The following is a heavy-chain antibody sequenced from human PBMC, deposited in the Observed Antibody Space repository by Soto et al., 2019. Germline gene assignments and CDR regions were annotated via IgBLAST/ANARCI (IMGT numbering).Heavy chain of an antibody. J-gene: IGHJ6*02. CDR2: INPNSGGT. CDR3: ARDHSGYSSSWRRTHRNYYYCGMDV. V-gene: IGHV1-2*04. D-gene: IGHD6-13*01. CDR1: GYTFTGYY. Sequence: GASVKVSCKASGYTFTGYYMHWVRQAPGQGLEWMGWINPNSGGTNYAQKFQGWVTMTRDTSISTAYMELSRLRSDDTAVYYCARDHSGYSSSWRRTHRNYYYCGMDVWGQGTTVTVSS.